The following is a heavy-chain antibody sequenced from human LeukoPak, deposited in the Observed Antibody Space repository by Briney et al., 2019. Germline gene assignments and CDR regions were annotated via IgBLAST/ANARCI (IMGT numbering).Heavy chain of an antibody. D-gene: IGHD3-10*01. CDR2: IYYSGST. Sequence: SETLSLTCTVSGGSISSYYWSWIRQPPGKGLEWIGYIYYSGSTNYNPSLKSRVTISVDTSKNQFSLKLSSVTAADTAVYYCARGNLERITMVRGVKPYFDYWGQGTLVTVSS. J-gene: IGHJ4*02. CDR3: ARGNLERITMVRGVKPYFDY. CDR1: GGSISSYY. V-gene: IGHV4-59*01.